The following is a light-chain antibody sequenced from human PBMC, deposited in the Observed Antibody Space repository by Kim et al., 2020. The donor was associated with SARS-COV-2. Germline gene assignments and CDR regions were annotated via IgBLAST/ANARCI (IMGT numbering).Light chain of an antibody. Sequence: SYELTQPPSVSVSPGQTASITCSGDKWGDKYACWYQQKPGQSPVLVIYQDSKRPSGIPERFSGSNSGNTATLTISGTQAMDEADYYCQAWDSSTASYVF. CDR2: QDS. V-gene: IGLV3-1*01. CDR3: QAWDSSTASYV. CDR1: KWGDKY. J-gene: IGLJ1*01.